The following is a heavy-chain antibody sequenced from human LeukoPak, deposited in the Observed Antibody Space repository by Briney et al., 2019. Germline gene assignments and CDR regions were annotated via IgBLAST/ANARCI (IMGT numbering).Heavy chain of an antibody. D-gene: IGHD3-16*01. CDR1: GFTFSSYS. CDR3: ARGPWGTCLAFDI. J-gene: IGHJ3*02. CDR2: ISSSSSYI. V-gene: IGHV3-21*01. Sequence: PGGSLRLSCAASGFTFSSYSMNWVRQAPGKGLEWVSSISSSSSYIYYADSVKGRFTISRDNAKNSLYLQMNSLRAEDTAVYYCARGPWGTCLAFDIWGQGTMVTVSS.